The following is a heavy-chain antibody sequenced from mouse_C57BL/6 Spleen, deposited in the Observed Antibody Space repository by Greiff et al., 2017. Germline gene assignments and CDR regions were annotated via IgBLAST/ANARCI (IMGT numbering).Heavy chain of an antibody. Sequence: QVQLQQPGAELVKPGASVKMSCKASGYTFTSYWITWVQQRPGQGLEWIGDIYPGSGSTNYNEKFKSKATLTVDTSSSPAYMQLSSLTSEDSAVYYGAMGCNHLYYYAMDDWGQGTSVTVSS. J-gene: IGHJ4*01. CDR1: GYTFTSYW. V-gene: IGHV1-55*01. D-gene: IGHD6-1*01. CDR3: AMGCNHLYYYAMDD. CDR2: IYPGSGST.